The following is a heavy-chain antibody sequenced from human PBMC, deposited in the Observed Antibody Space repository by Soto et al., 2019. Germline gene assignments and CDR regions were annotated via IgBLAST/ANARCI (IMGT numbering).Heavy chain of an antibody. CDR2: IIPIFGTA. V-gene: IGHV1-69*06. CDR1: GGTFSSYA. Sequence: SVQVSCKASGGTFSSYAISWVRQTPGQGLEWMGGIIPIFGTANYAQKFQGRVTITADKSTSTAYMELSRLRSEDTAVYYCASHSSSNWFDAWGQGTLVTVSS. D-gene: IGHD6-6*01. J-gene: IGHJ5*02. CDR3: ASHSSSNWFDA.